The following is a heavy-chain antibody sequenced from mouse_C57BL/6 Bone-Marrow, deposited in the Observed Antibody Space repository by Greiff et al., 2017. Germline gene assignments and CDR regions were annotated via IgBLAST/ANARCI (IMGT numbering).Heavy chain of an antibody. V-gene: IGHV5-6*01. CDR3: ARHPVYYSNYDWYFDV. D-gene: IGHD2-5*01. Sequence: EVQLVESGGDLVKPGGSLKLSCAASGFTFSSYGMSWVRQTPDKRLEWVATISSGGSYTYYPDSVKGRFTISRDNAKNTLYLQMSSLKSEDTAMYYCARHPVYYSNYDWYFDVWGTGTTVTVSS. J-gene: IGHJ1*03. CDR2: ISSGGSYT. CDR1: GFTFSSYG.